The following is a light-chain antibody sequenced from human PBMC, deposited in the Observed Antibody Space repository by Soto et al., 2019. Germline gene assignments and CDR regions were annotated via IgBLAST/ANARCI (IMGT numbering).Light chain of an antibody. CDR2: GVS. CDR3: QQYDHSPRT. CDR1: QALKRSF. V-gene: IGKV3-20*01. Sequence: IALTQSPGTLSLSPGERATLSCRASQALKRSFLAWYQHKPGQSPRLLISGVSIRAAGVPDRFSGSGSGTDFTLTISRLEPQDSAVYFCQQYDHSPRTFGQGTKVDIK. J-gene: IGKJ1*01.